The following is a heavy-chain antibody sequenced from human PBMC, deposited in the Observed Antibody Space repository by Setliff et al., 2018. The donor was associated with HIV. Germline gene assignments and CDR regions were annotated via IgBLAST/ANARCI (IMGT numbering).Heavy chain of an antibody. CDR2: ISSTGTYI. D-gene: IGHD3-10*01. V-gene: IGHV3-21*01. CDR1: GFTFSTHT. J-gene: IGHJ6*02. Sequence: GGSLRLSCAASGFTFSTHTMNWVRQAPGKGLEWVSSISSTGTYIYYADSMKGRFTISRDNSKNTLCLQMNSLRAEDTAVYYCAKDREYGSGRTDYYYYYGMDVWGQGTTVTVSS. CDR3: AKDREYGSGRTDYYYYYGMDV.